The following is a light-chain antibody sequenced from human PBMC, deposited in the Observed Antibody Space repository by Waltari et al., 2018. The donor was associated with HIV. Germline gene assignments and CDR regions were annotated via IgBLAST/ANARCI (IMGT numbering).Light chain of an antibody. CDR1: KLGDKY. CDR2: QDS. Sequence: SYELTQPPSVSVSPGQTASITCSGDKLGDKYACWYQQKPSQSPVLVIYQDSKRPSGIPERVSGSNSGNTATPTISGTQAMDEADYYCQAWDSSTGVFGGGTKLTVL. J-gene: IGLJ2*01. CDR3: QAWDSSTGV. V-gene: IGLV3-1*01.